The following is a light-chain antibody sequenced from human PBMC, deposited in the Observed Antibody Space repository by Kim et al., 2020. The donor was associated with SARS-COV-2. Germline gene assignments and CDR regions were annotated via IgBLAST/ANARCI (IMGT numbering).Light chain of an antibody. CDR1: QSLLHSNGYNY. Sequence: DIVMTQSPLSLPVTPGEPASISCRSSQSLLHSNGYNYLDWYLQKPGQSPQLLIYLGSNRASGVPDRFSGSGSGTDFTLKISRVDAEDVGVYYCMQALQTPLTFGQGTKLEI. J-gene: IGKJ2*01. CDR2: LGS. V-gene: IGKV2-28*01. CDR3: MQALQTPLT.